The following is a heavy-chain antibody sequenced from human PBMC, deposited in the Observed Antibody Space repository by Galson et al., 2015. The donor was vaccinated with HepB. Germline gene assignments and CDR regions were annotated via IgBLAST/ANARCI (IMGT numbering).Heavy chain of an antibody. J-gene: IGHJ6*02. V-gene: IGHV3-30*19. CDR1: GFTFSSYG. CDR3: ARDRGVKRYGSGSYWRYYYYGMDV. D-gene: IGHD3-10*01. CDR2: ISYDGSNK. Sequence: SLRLSCAASGFTFSSYGMHWVRQAPGKGLEWVAVISYDGSNKYYADSVKGRFTISRDNSKNTLYLQMNSLRAEDTAVYYCARDRGVKRYGSGSYWRYYYYGMDVWGQGTTVTVSS.